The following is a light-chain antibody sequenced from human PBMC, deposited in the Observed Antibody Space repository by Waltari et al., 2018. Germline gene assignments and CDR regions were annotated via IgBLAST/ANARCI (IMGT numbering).Light chain of an antibody. CDR3: SSYTSISTLGV. Sequence: QSALTQPASVSGSPGQSITISCTGTSRDIGGYNSVSWYQQHPDKAPKLIIYDVNHRPSGVSVRFSGSKSGNTASLTISGLRADDEADYYCSSYTSISTLGVFGGGTRLTVL. CDR1: SRDIGGYNS. J-gene: IGLJ3*02. CDR2: DVN. V-gene: IGLV2-14*03.